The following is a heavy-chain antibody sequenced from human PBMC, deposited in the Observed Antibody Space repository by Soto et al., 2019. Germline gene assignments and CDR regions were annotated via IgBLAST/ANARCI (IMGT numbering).Heavy chain of an antibody. V-gene: IGHV3-33*01. CDR2: IWYDGSNR. J-gene: IGHJ4*02. D-gene: IGHD1-1*01. CDR3: AAATTWIFHLHY. Sequence: QVQLAESGGGVVQPGTSLSLSCAASGFTISTHGMHWVRQAPGKGLEWVANIWYDGSNRFYADSVKGRFTISKDHSKNTLYLQMSSLRAEDTAVYYCAAATTWIFHLHYWGQGTQVTVSS. CDR1: GFTISTHG.